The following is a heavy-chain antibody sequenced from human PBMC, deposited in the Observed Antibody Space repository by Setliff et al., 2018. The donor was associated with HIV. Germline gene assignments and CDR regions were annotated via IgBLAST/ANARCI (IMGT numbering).Heavy chain of an antibody. CDR2: IYYSGST. Sequence: SETLSLTCTVSGGSISSHYWSWIRQPPGKGLEWIGTIYYSGSTYYNPSPKSRVTISVDTSKNQFSLNLSSVTAADTAVYYCASLFHDTSAPWLYYFDHWGQGTLVTVSS. D-gene: IGHD3-22*01. V-gene: IGHV4-39*07. CDR1: GGSISSHY. J-gene: IGHJ4*02. CDR3: ASLFHDTSAPWLYYFDH.